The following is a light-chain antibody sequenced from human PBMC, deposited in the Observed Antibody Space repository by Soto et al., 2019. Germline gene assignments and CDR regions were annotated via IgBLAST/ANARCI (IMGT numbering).Light chain of an antibody. CDR2: DVS. CDR1: SSDVGGYNY. J-gene: IGLJ7*01. CDR3: SSYTSSSTPAV. V-gene: IGLV2-14*01. Sequence: QSALTQPASVSGSPGQSITISCTGTSSDVGGYNYVSWYQQHPGKAPKLMIYDVSNRPSGVSNRFSGSKSGNTASLTISGXXXXXEADYYCSSYTSSSTPAVFGGGTQLTVL.